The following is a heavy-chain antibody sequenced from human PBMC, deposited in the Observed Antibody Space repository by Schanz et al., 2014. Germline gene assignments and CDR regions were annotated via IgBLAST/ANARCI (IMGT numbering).Heavy chain of an antibody. CDR3: AKDSRGSSFDMDV. D-gene: IGHD1-26*01. CDR1: GFTFDDYA. CDR2: ISWNSGSI. J-gene: IGHJ6*02. V-gene: IGHV3-9*01. Sequence: EVQLVESGGGLVQPGRSLRLSCAASGFTFDDYAMHWVLQAPGKGLEWVSGISWNSGSIGYADSVKGRFTISRDDAKNSLYLQMNSLRTEDTALYYCAKDSRGSSFDMDVWGQGTTVTVSS.